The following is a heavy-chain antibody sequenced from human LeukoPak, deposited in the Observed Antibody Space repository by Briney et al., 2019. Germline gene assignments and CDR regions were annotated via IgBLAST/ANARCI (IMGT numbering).Heavy chain of an antibody. CDR2: ISSSGSTI. J-gene: IGHJ4*02. CDR3: VRDAIEYYFDY. CDR1: GFTFSSYE. V-gene: IGHV3-48*03. D-gene: IGHD3-22*01. Sequence: PGGSLRLSCAASGFTFSSYEMNWVRQAPGKGLEWVSYISSSGSTIYYADSVKGRFTISRDNAKNSLYLQMNSLRAEDTAVYYCVRDAIEYYFDYWGQGTLVTVSS.